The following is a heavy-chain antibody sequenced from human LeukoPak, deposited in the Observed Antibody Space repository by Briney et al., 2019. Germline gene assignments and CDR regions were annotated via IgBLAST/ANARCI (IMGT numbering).Heavy chain of an antibody. D-gene: IGHD3-3*01. CDR2: IYYSGST. Sequence: SETLSLTCTVSGDSISTSNSYWGWIRQPPGKGLEWIGSIYYSGSTYYSPSLKSRVTISVDTSKNHFSLKLSSVTAADTAVYYCARGRRKFTIFGVVINDNYYYYYMDVWGEGTTVTVSS. CDR3: ARGRRKFTIFGVVINDNYYYYYMDV. J-gene: IGHJ6*03. CDR1: GDSISTSNSY. V-gene: IGHV4-39*02.